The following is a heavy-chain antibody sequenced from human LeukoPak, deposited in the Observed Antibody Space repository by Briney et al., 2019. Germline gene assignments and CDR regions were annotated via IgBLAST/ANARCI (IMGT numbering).Heavy chain of an antibody. D-gene: IGHD5-12*01. J-gene: IGHJ4*02. CDR2: IVGNGRTA. CDR3: AKDYRPDGFNDIAY. V-gene: IGHV3-23*01. Sequence: GGSLRLSCAASGFTFSNYAINWVRQAPGKGLEWVSIIVGNGRTAYSDSAKGRFTISRDNSKNTVHLQMDNLRAEDTAVYYCAKDYRPDGFNDIAYWGQGTQVTVSS. CDR1: GFTFSNYA.